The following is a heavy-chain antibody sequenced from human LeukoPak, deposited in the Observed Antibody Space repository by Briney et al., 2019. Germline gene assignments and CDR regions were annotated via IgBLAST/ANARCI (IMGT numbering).Heavy chain of an antibody. Sequence: PGGSLRLSCAASGFTVRSHRLIWVRQAPGKGLEWVSVIYNTGSTYYADSVKGRFTISRDNAKNSLYLQMNNLRAEDTAVYYCARGEGVDYWGQGTLVTVSS. CDR1: GFTVRSHR. D-gene: IGHD1-26*01. J-gene: IGHJ4*02. V-gene: IGHV3-66*01. CDR3: ARGEGVDY. CDR2: IYNTGST.